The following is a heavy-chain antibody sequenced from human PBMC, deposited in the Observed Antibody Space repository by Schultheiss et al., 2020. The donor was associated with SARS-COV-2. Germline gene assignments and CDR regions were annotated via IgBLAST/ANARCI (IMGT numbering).Heavy chain of an antibody. D-gene: IGHD6-13*01. V-gene: IGHV7-4-1*02. J-gene: IGHJ6*02. CDR2: INTNTGNP. CDR1: GYTFTGYY. CDR3: ARSGPYSSSWYVFAKPYYYYYGMDV. Sequence: ASVKVSCKASGYTFTGYYMHWVRQAPGQGLEWMGLINTNTGNPTYAQGFTGRFVFSLDTSVSTAYLQISSLKAEDTAVYYCARSGPYSSSWYVFAKPYYYYYGMDVWGQGTTVTVSS.